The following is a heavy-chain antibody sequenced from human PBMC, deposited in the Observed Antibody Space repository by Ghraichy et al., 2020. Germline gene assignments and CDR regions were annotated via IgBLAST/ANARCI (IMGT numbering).Heavy chain of an antibody. CDR2: INPNSGGT. CDR1: GYTFIGYY. Sequence: ASVKVSCKASGYTFIGYYIHWVRQAPGQGLEWMGWINPNSGGTKYAEKFQDRVTMTRETSISTAYMELSRLRYDDTAVYYCARFEGYCSGGSCFSLDYWGQGTLVTVSS. J-gene: IGHJ4*02. V-gene: IGHV1-2*02. D-gene: IGHD2-15*01. CDR3: ARFEGYCSGGSCFSLDY.